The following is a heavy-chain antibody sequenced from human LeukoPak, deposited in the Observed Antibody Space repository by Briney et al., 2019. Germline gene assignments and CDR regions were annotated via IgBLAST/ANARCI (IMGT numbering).Heavy chain of an antibody. CDR3: ARDHRDSSSSRGYYFDY. CDR1: GYTFTNYY. D-gene: IGHD6-6*01. Sequence: ASVKVSCKASGYTFTNYYMHWVRQAPGQGLEWMGIINPSGGSTSSAQKFLGRVTMTRDTSTSTFYMELSSLRSEDTAVYYCARDHRDSSSSRGYYFDYWGQGTLVTVSS. V-gene: IGHV1-46*01. CDR2: INPSGGST. J-gene: IGHJ4*02.